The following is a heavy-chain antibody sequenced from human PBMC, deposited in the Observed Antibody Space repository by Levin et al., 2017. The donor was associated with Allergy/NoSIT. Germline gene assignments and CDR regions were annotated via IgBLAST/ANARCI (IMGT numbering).Heavy chain of an antibody. CDR2: ISGSGGST. Sequence: GESLKISCAASGFTFSSYAMSWVRQAPGKGLEWVSAISGSGGSTYYADSVKGRFTISRDNSKNTLYLQMNSLRAEDTAVYYCAKDRVGATTDQLEIYYYYGMDVWGQGTTVTVSS. CDR3: AKDRVGATTDQLEIYYYYGMDV. J-gene: IGHJ6*02. V-gene: IGHV3-23*01. D-gene: IGHD1-26*01. CDR1: GFTFSSYA.